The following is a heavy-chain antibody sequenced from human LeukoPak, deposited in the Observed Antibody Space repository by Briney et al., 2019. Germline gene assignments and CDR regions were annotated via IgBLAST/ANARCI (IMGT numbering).Heavy chain of an antibody. D-gene: IGHD5-12*01. CDR3: ARSAVIVATNPYYYYGMDV. J-gene: IGHJ6*02. Sequence: SETLSLTCAVYGGSFSGYYWSWIRQPPGKGLEWIGEINHSGSTNYNPSLKSRVTISVDTSKNQFSLKLSSVTAADTAVYYCARSAVIVATNPYYYYGMDVWGQGITVTVSS. CDR2: INHSGST. CDR1: GGSFSGYY. V-gene: IGHV4-34*01.